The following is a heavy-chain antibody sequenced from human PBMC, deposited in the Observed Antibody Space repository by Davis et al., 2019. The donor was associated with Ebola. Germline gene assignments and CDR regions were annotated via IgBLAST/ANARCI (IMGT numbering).Heavy chain of an antibody. CDR1: GYTFTSYY. D-gene: IGHD5-12*01. CDR3: ARVGYSGYVGYYYGMDV. J-gene: IGHJ6*02. CDR2: INPSGGST. Sequence: ASVKVSCKASGYTFTSYYMHWVRQAPGQGLEWMGIINPSGGSTSYAQKFQGRVTITRDTSASTAYMELSSLRSEDTAVYYCARVGYSGYVGYYYGMDVWGQGTTVTVSS. V-gene: IGHV1-46*01.